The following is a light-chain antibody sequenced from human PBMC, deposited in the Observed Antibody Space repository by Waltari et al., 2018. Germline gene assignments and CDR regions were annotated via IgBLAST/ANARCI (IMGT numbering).Light chain of an antibody. CDR2: DTS. J-gene: IGKJ4*01. V-gene: IGKV3-20*01. Sequence: EIVLTQSPGTLSLFPGERTTPSGRASQTVRATYLAWCQQKPGQAPTLVIHDTSSRATGIPDRFSGSGSGPDFSPTISSLEPEDFAVYYCQQYDISPLTSGGGTKVET. CDR1: QTVRATY. CDR3: QQYDISPLT.